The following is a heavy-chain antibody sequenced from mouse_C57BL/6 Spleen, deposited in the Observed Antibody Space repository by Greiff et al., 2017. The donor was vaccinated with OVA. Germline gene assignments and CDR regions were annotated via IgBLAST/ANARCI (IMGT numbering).Heavy chain of an antibody. J-gene: IGHJ3*01. D-gene: IGHD2-1*01. CDR3: ARSPLYYRNSAWFAY. V-gene: IGHV1-80*01. Sequence: QVQLKESGAELVKPGASVKISCKASGYAFSSYWMNWVKQRPGKGLEWIGQIYPGDGDTNYNGKFKGKATLTADKSSSTAYMQLSSLTSEDSAVYFCARSPLYYRNSAWFAYWGQGTLVTVSA. CDR1: GYAFSSYW. CDR2: IYPGDGDT.